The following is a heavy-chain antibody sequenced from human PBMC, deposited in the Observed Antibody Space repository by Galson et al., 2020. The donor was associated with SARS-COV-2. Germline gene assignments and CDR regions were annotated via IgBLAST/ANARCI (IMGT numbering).Heavy chain of an antibody. CDR3: ARVGRQWLVDPFDY. D-gene: IGHD6-19*01. CDR1: GFSFSDYY. CDR2: ISSTSSYI. J-gene: IGHJ4*02. V-gene: IGHV3-11*05. Sequence: GESLKISCAASGFSFSDYYMSWIRQAPGKGLEWVSYISSTSSYINYADSLKGRFTISRDNAKNLLYLQMYSLRAEDTAVYYCARVGRQWLVDPFDYWGQGTLVTVS.